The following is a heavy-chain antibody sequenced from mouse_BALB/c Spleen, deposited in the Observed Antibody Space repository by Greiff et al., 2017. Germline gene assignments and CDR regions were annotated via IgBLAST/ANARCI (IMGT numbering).Heavy chain of an antibody. V-gene: IGHV1S137*01. Sequence: QVQLQQSGAELVRPGVSVKISCKGSGYTFTDYATHWVKQSHAKSLEWIGVISTYYGDASYNQKFKGKATMTVDKSSSTAYMELARLTSEDSAIYYCARRREGRNYFDYWGQGTTLTVSS. CDR3: ARRREGRNYFDY. J-gene: IGHJ2*01. D-gene: IGHD3-3*01. CDR1: GYTFTDYA. CDR2: ISTYYGDA.